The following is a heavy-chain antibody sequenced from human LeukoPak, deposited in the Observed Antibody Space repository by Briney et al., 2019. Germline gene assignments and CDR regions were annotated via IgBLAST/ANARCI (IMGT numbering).Heavy chain of an antibody. J-gene: IGHJ4*02. D-gene: IGHD2-2*01. CDR3: AREQYAEYQFDY. CDR2: ISYDGSKK. Sequence: GGSLRLSCAAAGFTFSSYAMHWVRQAPGKGLEWVSIISYDGSKKYYTDSVKGRFTISRDNSKNTLYLQMNSLRAEDTAVYYCAREQYAEYQFDYWGQGTLVTVSS. CDR1: GFTFSSYA. V-gene: IGHV3-30-3*01.